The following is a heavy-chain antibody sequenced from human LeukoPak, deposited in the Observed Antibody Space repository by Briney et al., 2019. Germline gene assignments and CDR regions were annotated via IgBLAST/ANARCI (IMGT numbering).Heavy chain of an antibody. V-gene: IGHV4-39*01. J-gene: IGHJ3*02. D-gene: IGHD6-13*01. Sequence: PSETLSLTCTVSGGSISSSSYYWGWIRQPPGKGLEWIRSIYYSGSTYYNSSLKSRVTISVDTSKNQFSLKLNSVTAADTAVYYCARPHSSSWYAFDIWGQGTMVTVSS. CDR2: IYYSGST. CDR3: ARPHSSSWYAFDI. CDR1: GGSISSSSYY.